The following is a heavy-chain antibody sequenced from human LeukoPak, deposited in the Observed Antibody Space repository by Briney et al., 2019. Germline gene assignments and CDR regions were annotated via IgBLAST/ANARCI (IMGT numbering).Heavy chain of an antibody. CDR3: ARENDPDIVVVVAATFSTEFDY. CDR2: ISYDGSNK. Sequence: GGSLRLSCAASGFTFSSYAMHWVRQAPGKGLEWVAVISYDGSNKYYADSVKGRFTISRDNSKNTLYLQMNSLRAEDTAVYYCARENDPDIVVVVAATFSTEFDYWGQGTLVTVSS. V-gene: IGHV3-30-3*01. CDR1: GFTFSSYA. J-gene: IGHJ4*02. D-gene: IGHD2-15*01.